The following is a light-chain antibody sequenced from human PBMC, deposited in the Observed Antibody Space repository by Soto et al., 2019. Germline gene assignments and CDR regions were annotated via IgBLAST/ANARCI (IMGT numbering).Light chain of an antibody. J-gene: IGLJ2*01. CDR1: SSNIGAGYD. CDR2: GNS. CDR3: QSYDSSLSVYVI. V-gene: IGLV1-40*01. Sequence: QAVVTQPPSVSGAPGQRVTISCTGSSSNIGAGYDVQWYQQLPGAAPKLLIFGNSNRPSGVPDRFSGSRSGTSASLAITGLQAEDEADYFCQSYDSSLSVYVIFGGGTKLTVL.